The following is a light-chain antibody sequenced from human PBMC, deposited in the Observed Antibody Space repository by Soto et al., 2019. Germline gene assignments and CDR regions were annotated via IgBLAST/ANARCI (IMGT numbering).Light chain of an antibody. CDR3: QQRSNWPPYT. V-gene: IGKV3-11*01. CDR1: QSIVYTSNNNNY. Sequence: DIVMTQSPDSLAVSLGERATINCKSSQSIVYTSNNNNYLAWYQQKPGQAPRLLIYDASNRATGIPARFSGSGSGTDFTLTISSLEPEDFAVYYCQQRSNWPPYTFGQGTKLEIK. J-gene: IGKJ2*01. CDR2: DAS.